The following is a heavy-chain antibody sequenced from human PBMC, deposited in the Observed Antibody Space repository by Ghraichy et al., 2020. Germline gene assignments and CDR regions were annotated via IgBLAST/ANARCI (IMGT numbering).Heavy chain of an antibody. CDR2: ISSSSSYI. D-gene: IGHD5-12*01. CDR3: AKSLGYSGYDYEG. Sequence: GESLNISCAASGFTFSSYSMNWVRQAPGKELEWVSSISSSSSYIYYADSVKGRFTISRDNAKNSLYLQMNSLRAEDTAVYYCAKSLGYSGYDYEGWGQGTLVTVSS. V-gene: IGHV3-21*01. CDR1: GFTFSSYS. J-gene: IGHJ4*02.